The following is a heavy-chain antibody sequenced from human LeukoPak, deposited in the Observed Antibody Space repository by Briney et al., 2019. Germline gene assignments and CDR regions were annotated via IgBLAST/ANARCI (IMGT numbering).Heavy chain of an antibody. CDR3: AATAHKRITMIDRYYYGMDV. CDR1: GFTFTSSA. Sequence: GTSVKVSCKASGFTFTSSAMQWVRQARGQRLEWIGWIVVGSGNTNYAQKFQERVTITRDMSTSRDYMELSSQRSEDTAVYYCAATAHKRITMIDRYYYGMDVWGQGTTVTVSS. CDR2: IVVGSGNT. J-gene: IGHJ6*02. V-gene: IGHV1-58*02. D-gene: IGHD3-22*01.